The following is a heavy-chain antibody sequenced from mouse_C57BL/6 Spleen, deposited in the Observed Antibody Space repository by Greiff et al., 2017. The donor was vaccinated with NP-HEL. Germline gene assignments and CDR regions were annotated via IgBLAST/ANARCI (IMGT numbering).Heavy chain of an antibody. J-gene: IGHJ3*01. D-gene: IGHD2-5*01. Sequence: VQVVESGAELVKPGASVKISCKASGYAFSSYWMNWVKQRPGKGLEWIGQIYPGDGDTNYNGKFKGKATLTADKSSSTAYMQLSSLTSEDSAVYFCARRGSNYVFAYWGQGTLVTVSA. CDR3: ARRGSNYVFAY. V-gene: IGHV1-80*01. CDR1: GYAFSSYW. CDR2: IYPGDGDT.